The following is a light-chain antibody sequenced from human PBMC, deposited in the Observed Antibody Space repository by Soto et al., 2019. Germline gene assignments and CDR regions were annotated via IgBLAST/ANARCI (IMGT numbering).Light chain of an antibody. CDR1: QSISHF. CDR2: TAS. Sequence: DIQMTQSPPSLSASVGDKVTITCRPSQSISHFLNWYQQKPGKAPKLLIYTASRLQSGVPFRFSSSGSATHLTLTLNSIQPKDSAIYFCQQSYTPPHTFGQGTKLEIK. J-gene: IGKJ2*01. V-gene: IGKV1-39*01. CDR3: QQSYTPPHT.